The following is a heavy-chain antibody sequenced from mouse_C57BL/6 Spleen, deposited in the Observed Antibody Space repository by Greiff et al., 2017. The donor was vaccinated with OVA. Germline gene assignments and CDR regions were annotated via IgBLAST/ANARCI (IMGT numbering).Heavy chain of an antibody. D-gene: IGHD2-4*01. J-gene: IGHJ1*03. Sequence: EVNVVESEGGLVQPGSSMKLSCTASGFTFSDYYMAWVRQVPEKGLEWVANINYDGSSTYYLDSLKSRFIISRDNAKNILYLQMSSLKSEDTATYYCARFYDYDGYFDVWGTGTTVTVSS. CDR3: ARFYDYDGYFDV. CDR1: GFTFSDYY. CDR2: INYDGSST. V-gene: IGHV5-16*01.